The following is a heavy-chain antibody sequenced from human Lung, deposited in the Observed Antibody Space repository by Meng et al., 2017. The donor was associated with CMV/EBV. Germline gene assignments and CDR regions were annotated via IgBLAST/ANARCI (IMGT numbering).Heavy chain of an antibody. CDR2: IYYTGST. CDR1: GASVSSYTNY. CDR3: ARVHYDIWTGYQFDL. V-gene: IGHV4-61*03. J-gene: IGHJ4*02. Sequence: SXTXSLXCTVSGASVSSYTNYWSWIRQSPVKGLEWIGYIYYTGSTKYTPYLKSRVTMSVDTSKNHFSLTLSSVTAADTAVYYCARVHYDIWTGYQFDLWGQGXLVTVSS. D-gene: IGHD3-9*01.